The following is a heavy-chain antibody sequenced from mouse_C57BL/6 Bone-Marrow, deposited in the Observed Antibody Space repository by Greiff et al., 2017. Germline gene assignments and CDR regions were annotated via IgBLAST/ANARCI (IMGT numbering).Heavy chain of an antibody. J-gene: IGHJ2*01. CDR3: ARGGAQATFFDY. D-gene: IGHD3-2*02. CDR1: GYAFSSSW. Sequence: QVQLKESGPELVKPGASVKISCKASGYAFSSSWMNWVKQRPGKGLEWIGRIYPGDGDTNYNGKFKGKATLTADKSSSTAYMQLSSLTSEDSAVYFCARGGAQATFFDYWGQGTTLTVSS. CDR2: IYPGDGDT. V-gene: IGHV1-82*01.